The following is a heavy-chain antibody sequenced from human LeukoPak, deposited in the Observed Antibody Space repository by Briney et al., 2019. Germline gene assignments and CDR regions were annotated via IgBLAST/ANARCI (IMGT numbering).Heavy chain of an antibody. CDR1: GYTFTGYY. D-gene: IGHD6-19*01. J-gene: IGHJ5*02. CDR2: INPNSGGT. Sequence: ASVKVSCKASGYTFTGYYMHWVRQAPGQGLEWMGWINPNSGGTNYAQKFQGRVTMTRDTSISTAYMELSRLRSDDTAVYYCAKLIAVAGTWFDPWGQGTLVTVSS. V-gene: IGHV1-2*02. CDR3: AKLIAVAGTWFDP.